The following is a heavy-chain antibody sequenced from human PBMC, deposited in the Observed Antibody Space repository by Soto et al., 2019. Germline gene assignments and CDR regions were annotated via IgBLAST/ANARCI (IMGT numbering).Heavy chain of an antibody. V-gene: IGHV4-34*01. CDR1: GGSFSGYY. J-gene: IGHJ5*02. D-gene: IGHD2-15*01. Sequence: LTLTCAVYGGSFSGYYWSWIRQPPGKGLEWIGEINHSGSTNYNPSLKSRVTIAVDTPKNQFSVKLSSVTAADTAVYYCARGGSLTPPRGLNSFDPWGQGILVTVST. CDR3: ARGGSLTPPRGLNSFDP. CDR2: INHSGST.